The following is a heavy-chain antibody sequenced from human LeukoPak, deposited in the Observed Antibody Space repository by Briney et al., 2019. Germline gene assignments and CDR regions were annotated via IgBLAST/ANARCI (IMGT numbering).Heavy chain of an antibody. D-gene: IGHD1-1*01. Sequence: WASVNVSCKVSGYTLTELSMHWVRQAPGKGLEWMGGFDPEDGETIYAQKFQGRVTMTEDTSTDTAYMELSSLRSEDTAVYYCATDPQMEWRGFDYWGQGTLVTVSS. V-gene: IGHV1-24*01. J-gene: IGHJ4*02. CDR1: GYTLTELS. CDR2: FDPEDGET. CDR3: ATDPQMEWRGFDY.